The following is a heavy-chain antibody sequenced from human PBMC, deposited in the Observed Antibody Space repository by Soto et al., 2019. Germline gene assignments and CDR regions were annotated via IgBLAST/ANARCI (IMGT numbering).Heavy chain of an antibody. Sequence: GGSLRLSCAASGFTFSSYSMNWVRQAPGKGLEWVSSISSSSSYIYYADSVKGRFTISRDNAKNSLYLQMNSLRAEDTAVYYCARDQTVTKKHFDYWGQGTLVTVSS. CDR2: ISSSSSYI. V-gene: IGHV3-21*01. CDR3: ARDQTVTKKHFDY. CDR1: GFTFSSYS. D-gene: IGHD4-17*01. J-gene: IGHJ4*02.